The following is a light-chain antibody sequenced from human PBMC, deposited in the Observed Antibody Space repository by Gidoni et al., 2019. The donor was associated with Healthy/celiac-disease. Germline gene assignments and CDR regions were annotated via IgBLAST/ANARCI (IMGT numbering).Light chain of an antibody. CDR1: ELPKQY. J-gene: IGLJ3*02. Sequence: YELTQHPSATVSPGQTARITCSGDELPKQYAYWYQQKPGQAPVLVIYRDSDRPSGIPERVSGASSGTTGTLTISGVQAEDEADYYCQSADSSVTWVFGGGTKLTVL. V-gene: IGLV3-25*03. CDR3: QSADSSVTWV. CDR2: RDS.